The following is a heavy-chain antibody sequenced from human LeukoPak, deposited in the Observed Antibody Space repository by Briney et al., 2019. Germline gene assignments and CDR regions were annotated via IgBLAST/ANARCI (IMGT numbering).Heavy chain of an antibody. J-gene: IGHJ3*02. CDR3: ARGIGTSYDSSRDAFDI. D-gene: IGHD3-22*01. CDR2: IYSPGTNY. V-gene: IGHV4-61*02. Sequence: SETLSLTCTVSAGSINSGDYYWSWIRQPPGKGLEWIGRIYSPGTNYNYNPSLKSRVTISIDTYKNQFSLKLTSVTAADTAVYYCARGIGTSYDSSRDAFDIWGQGTMVTVSS. CDR1: AGSINSGDYY.